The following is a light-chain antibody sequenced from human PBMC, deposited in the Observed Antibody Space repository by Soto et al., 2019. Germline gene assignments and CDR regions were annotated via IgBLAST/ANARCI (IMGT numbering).Light chain of an antibody. Sequence: DIQLTQSPSFLSASVGDRVTVTCRASQVINNYLAWYQQKPGKAPKLLIYAASTLQLGVPSRFSGSGSGTELVLLTSSRQRDEFVAYFCFQLVDNRVYTFGQGTKLDI. CDR1: QVINNY. CDR3: QLVDNRVYT. V-gene: IGKV1-9*01. CDR2: AAS. J-gene: IGKJ2*01.